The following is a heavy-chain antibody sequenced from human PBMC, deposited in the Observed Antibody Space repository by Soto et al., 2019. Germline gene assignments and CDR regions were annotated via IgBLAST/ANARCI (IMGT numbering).Heavy chain of an antibody. Sequence: QVQLVQSGAEVKKPGASVKVSCKASGYSFTDYHIHWVRQAPGQGLEWLGRINPKSGGTSTAQKFQGWVTTTPHTSISTASMELTRLTSDDTAISYCARGDSTDCSNGVCSFFYNHDMDVWGQGTTVTVSS. J-gene: IGHJ6*02. V-gene: IGHV1-2*04. CDR2: INPKSGGT. CDR3: ARGDSTDCSNGVCSFFYNHDMDV. D-gene: IGHD2-8*01. CDR1: GYSFTDYH.